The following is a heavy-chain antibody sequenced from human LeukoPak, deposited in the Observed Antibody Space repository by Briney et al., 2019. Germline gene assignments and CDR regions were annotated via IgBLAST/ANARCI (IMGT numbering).Heavy chain of an antibody. V-gene: IGHV4-34*01. CDR2: INHSGST. CDR3: ARGEPTDYGDYRVHMTSYYLDY. J-gene: IGHJ4*02. Sequence: PSETLSLTCAVYGGSFSGYYWSWIRQPPGEGLEWIGEINHSGSTNYNPSLKSRVTISVDTSKNQFSLKLSSVTAADTAVYYCARGEPTDYGDYRVHMTSYYLDYWGQGTLVTVS. CDR1: GGSFSGYY. D-gene: IGHD4-17*01.